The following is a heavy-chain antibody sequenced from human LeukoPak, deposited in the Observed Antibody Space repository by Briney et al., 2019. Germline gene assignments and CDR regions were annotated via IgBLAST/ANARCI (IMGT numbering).Heavy chain of an antibody. CDR1: GGTFSSYA. J-gene: IGHJ4*02. CDR2: IIPIFGTA. Sequence: SVKVSCKASGGTFSSYAISWVRQAPGQGLEWMGGIIPIFGTANYAQKFQGRVTITADESTSTAYMELSSLRSEDTAVYYCAREEQQLVEDLVFDYWGQGTLVAVSS. V-gene: IGHV1-69*13. D-gene: IGHD6-13*01. CDR3: AREEQQLVEDLVFDY.